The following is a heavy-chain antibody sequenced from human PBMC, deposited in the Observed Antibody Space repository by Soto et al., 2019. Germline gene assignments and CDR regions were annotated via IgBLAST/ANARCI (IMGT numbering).Heavy chain of an antibody. CDR1: GFTFSSYG. J-gene: IGHJ3*02. V-gene: IGHV3-30*18. CDR3: AKIYDSSGQDAFDI. Sequence: GGSLRLSCAASGFTFSSYGMHWVRQAPGKGLEWVAVISYDGSNKYYADSVKGRFTISRDNSKNTLYLQMNSLRAEDTAVYYCAKIYDSSGQDAFDIWGQGTMVTV. CDR2: ISYDGSNK. D-gene: IGHD3-22*01.